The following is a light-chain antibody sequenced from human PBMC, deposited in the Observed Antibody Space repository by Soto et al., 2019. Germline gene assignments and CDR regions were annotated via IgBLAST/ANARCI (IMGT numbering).Light chain of an antibody. V-gene: IGLV2-14*01. CDR2: EVS. CDR1: SSDVGGYNY. J-gene: IGLJ1*01. CDR3: SSHTSSNTRV. Sequence: QSVLTQPASVSGSPGQSITISCTGTSSDVGGYNYVSWYQQHPGKAPKLMIYEVSNRPSGVSYRFSGSKSGNTASLTISGLQAEDAADYYCSSHTSSNTRVFGTGTKVTV.